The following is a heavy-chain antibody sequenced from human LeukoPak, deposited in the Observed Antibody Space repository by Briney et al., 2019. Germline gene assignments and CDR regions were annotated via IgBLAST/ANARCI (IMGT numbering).Heavy chain of an antibody. CDR2: IYYSGST. V-gene: IGHV4-59*01. Sequence: PSETLSLTCTVSGGSISSYYWSWIRQPPGKGRECIGYIYYSGSTNYNPSLKSRVTISVDTSKKQFSLKLSSATAADTAVYYCARVLDLSKRGLDAFDIWGQGTMVTVSS. CDR1: GGSISSYY. J-gene: IGHJ3*02. CDR3: ARVLDLSKRGLDAFDI. D-gene: IGHD3-16*01.